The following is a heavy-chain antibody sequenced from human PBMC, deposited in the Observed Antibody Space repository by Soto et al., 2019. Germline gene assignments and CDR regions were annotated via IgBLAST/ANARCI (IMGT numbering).Heavy chain of an antibody. CDR3: AKTAGGHTMIVLDDYFDY. D-gene: IGHD3-22*01. CDR2: ISGSGGST. V-gene: IGHV3-23*01. CDR1: GFTFSSYA. Sequence: EVQLLESGGGLVQPGGSLRLSCAASGFTFSSYAMSWVRQAPGKGLEWVSAISGSGGSTYYADSVKGRFTISRDNSKNPLYLQMNSLRAEDTAVYYCAKTAGGHTMIVLDDYFDYWGQGTLVTVSS. J-gene: IGHJ4*02.